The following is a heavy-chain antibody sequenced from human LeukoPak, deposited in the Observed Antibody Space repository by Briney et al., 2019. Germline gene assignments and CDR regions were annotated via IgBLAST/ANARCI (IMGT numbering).Heavy chain of an antibody. V-gene: IGHV3-7*04. J-gene: IGHJ4*02. CDR3: ARHQGSGYSPTDY. Sequence: GGSLRLSCAASGFTFSSYWMSGVRQSPGKGLEWVANIKLDGSEKYYVDSVKGRFTIFRDNAKNSLYLQMNSLRAEDTAVYYCARHQGSGYSPTDYWGQGTLVTVSS. D-gene: IGHD5-12*01. CDR1: GFTFSSYW. CDR2: IKLDGSEK.